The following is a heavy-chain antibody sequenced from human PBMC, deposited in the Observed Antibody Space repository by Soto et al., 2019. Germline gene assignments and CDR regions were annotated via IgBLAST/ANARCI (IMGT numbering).Heavy chain of an antibody. Sequence: SETLSRTCAVYGGSFSGYYWSWIRQPPGKGLEWIGEINHSGSTNYNPSLKSRVTISVDTSKNQFSLKLSSVTAADTAVYYCARAGGSYYYYGMDVWGQGTTVTVSS. CDR2: INHSGST. J-gene: IGHJ6*02. CDR3: ARAGGSYYYYGMDV. CDR1: GGSFSGYY. V-gene: IGHV4-34*01. D-gene: IGHD1-26*01.